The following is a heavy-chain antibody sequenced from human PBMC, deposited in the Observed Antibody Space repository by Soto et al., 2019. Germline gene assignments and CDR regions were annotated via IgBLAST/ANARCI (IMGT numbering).Heavy chain of an antibody. CDR3: ARHEYYYGSGSYYTNWFDP. CDR1: GGSISSYY. CDR2: IYYSGST. V-gene: IGHV4-59*08. J-gene: IGHJ5*02. Sequence: SETLSLTCTVSGGSISSYYWSWIRQPPGKGLEWIGYIYYSGSTNYNPSLKSRVTISVDTSKNQFSLKLSSVTAADTAVYYCARHEYYYGSGSYYTNWFDPWGQGTLVTVSS. D-gene: IGHD3-10*01.